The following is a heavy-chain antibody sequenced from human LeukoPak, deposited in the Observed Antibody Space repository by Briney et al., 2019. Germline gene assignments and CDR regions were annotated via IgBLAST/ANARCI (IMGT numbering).Heavy chain of an antibody. D-gene: IGHD3-10*01. CDR1: GFTFSSYS. CDR3: ARGRYGSGSYYPKASDY. Sequence: GGSLRLSCAASGFTFSSYSMNWVRQAPGKGLEWVSSISSSSSYIYYADSVKGRFTISRDNAKNSLYLQMNSLRAEDTAVYYCARGRYGSGSYYPKASDYWGQGTLVTVSS. CDR2: ISSSSSYI. V-gene: IGHV3-21*01. J-gene: IGHJ4*02.